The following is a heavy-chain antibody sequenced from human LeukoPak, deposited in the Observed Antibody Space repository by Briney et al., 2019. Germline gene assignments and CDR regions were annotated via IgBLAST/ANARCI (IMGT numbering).Heavy chain of an antibody. V-gene: IGHV4-39*01. Sequence: SETLSLTCTVSGGSISSSSYYWGWIRQPPGKGPEWIGSIYYSGSTYYNPSLKSRVTISVDTSKNQFSLKLSSVTAADTAVYYCARQDYDILTGYPNWFDPWGQGTLVTVSS. CDR1: GGSISSSSYY. J-gene: IGHJ5*02. D-gene: IGHD3-9*01. CDR2: IYYSGST. CDR3: ARQDYDILTGYPNWFDP.